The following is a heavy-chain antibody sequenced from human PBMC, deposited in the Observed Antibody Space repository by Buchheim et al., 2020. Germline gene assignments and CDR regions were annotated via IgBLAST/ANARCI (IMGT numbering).Heavy chain of an antibody. CDR2: IYYGGRT. CDR3: ARLKGQWPDF. V-gene: IGHV4-39*01. J-gene: IGHJ4*02. Sequence: QLQLQESGPGLVKPSETLSLTCTVSGGSISSSGYYWGWIRQPPGKGLEWIGSIYYGGRTSYNPSLKSRVTLSADTSKNQFSLKLSSVTAADTAVYYCARLKGQWPDFWGQGTL. CDR1: GGSISSSGYY. D-gene: IGHD6-19*01.